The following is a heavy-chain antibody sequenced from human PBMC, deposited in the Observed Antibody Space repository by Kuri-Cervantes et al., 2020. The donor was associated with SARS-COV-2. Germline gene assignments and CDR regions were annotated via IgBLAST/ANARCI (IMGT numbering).Heavy chain of an antibody. Sequence: ASVKVSCKASGYTFTGYYMHWVRQAPGQGLEWMGWINPNSGGTNYAQKFQGRVTMTRDTSISTVYMELSSLRSEDTAVYYCARNYRGVGASNFDYWGQGTLVTVSS. D-gene: IGHD1-26*01. J-gene: IGHJ4*02. CDR2: INPNSGGT. V-gene: IGHV1-2*02. CDR3: ARNYRGVGASNFDY. CDR1: GYTFTGYY.